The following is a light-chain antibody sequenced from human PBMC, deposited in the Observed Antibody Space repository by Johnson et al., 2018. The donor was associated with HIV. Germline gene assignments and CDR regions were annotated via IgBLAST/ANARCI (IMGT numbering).Light chain of an antibody. CDR3: GTWDSNLSAYV. CDR2: DNN. CDR1: SSNIGNNY. V-gene: IGLV1-51*01. J-gene: IGLJ1*01. Sequence: QSVLTQPPSVSAAPGQKVTISCSGSSSNIGNNYVSWYQQLPGTAPKLLIYDNNKRPSGIPDRFSGSKSGTSATLAITGLQTGDEADYDCGTWDSNLSAYVFGTGTKVTVL.